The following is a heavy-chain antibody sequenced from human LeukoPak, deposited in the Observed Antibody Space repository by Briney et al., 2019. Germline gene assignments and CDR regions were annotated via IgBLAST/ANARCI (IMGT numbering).Heavy chain of an antibody. V-gene: IGHV4-59*08. J-gene: IGHJ4*02. CDR3: ARTIVVGVAATYYFYY. CDR1: GGSISSYY. CDR2: IYYSGST. Sequence: SETLSLTCTVSGGSISSYYWSWIRQPPGKGLEWIGYIYYSGSTNYNPSLKSRVTISVDTSKNQFSLKLSSVTAADTAVYYCARTIVVGVAATYYFYYWGQGNLVTVSS. D-gene: IGHD2-15*01.